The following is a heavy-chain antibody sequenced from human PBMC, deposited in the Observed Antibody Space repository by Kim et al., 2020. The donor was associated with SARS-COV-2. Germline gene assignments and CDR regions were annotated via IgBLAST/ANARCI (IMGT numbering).Heavy chain of an antibody. CDR1: GFTFSSYS. Sequence: GGSLRLSCAASGFTFSSYSMNWVRQAPGKGLEWVSYISSSSSTIYYADSVKGRFTISRDNAKNSLYLQMNSLRAEDMAVYYCARGFSGYSATINGYYFDYWGQGTLVTVSS. V-gene: IGHV3-48*04. D-gene: IGHD5-12*01. CDR2: ISSSSSTI. J-gene: IGHJ4*02. CDR3: ARGFSGYSATINGYYFDY.